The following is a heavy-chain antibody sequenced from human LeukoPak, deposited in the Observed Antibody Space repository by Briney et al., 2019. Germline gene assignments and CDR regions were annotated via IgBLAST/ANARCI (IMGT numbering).Heavy chain of an antibody. J-gene: IGHJ6*02. V-gene: IGHV1-18*01. CDR1: GYTFFSFG. CDR2: ISAYNGDT. Sequence: ASVKVSCKPSGYTFFSFGVSWVRQAPGQGLEWMGWISAYNGDTKYSQKFQGRVTMTTDTSTSTAYMELRSLRSEDTAVYYCARGRWTYYDFWSGYYPDYYYYYGMDVWGQGTTVTVSS. D-gene: IGHD3-3*01. CDR3: ARGRWTYYDFWSGYYPDYYYYYGMDV.